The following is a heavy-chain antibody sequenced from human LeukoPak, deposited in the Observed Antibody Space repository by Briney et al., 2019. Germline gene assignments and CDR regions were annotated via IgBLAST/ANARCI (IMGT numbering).Heavy chain of an antibody. D-gene: IGHD6-13*01. Sequence: GGSLRLSCAASGFTFSSYAMSWVRQAPGKGLEWVSAISGSGAGTYYADSVKGRFTISRDNSKNTLYLRMNSLRAEDTAVYFCAKGKGQQLVADYWGQGTLVTISS. CDR3: AKGKGQQLVADY. V-gene: IGHV3-23*01. J-gene: IGHJ4*02. CDR2: ISGSGAGT. CDR1: GFTFSSYA.